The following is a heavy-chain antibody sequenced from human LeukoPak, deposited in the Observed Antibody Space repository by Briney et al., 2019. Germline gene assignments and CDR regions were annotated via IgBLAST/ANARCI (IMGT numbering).Heavy chain of an antibody. CDR2: ISGSGGST. CDR1: GFTFSSCA. CDR3: AKGTLKATIFGVVPFYYYGMDV. V-gene: IGHV3-23*01. D-gene: IGHD3-3*01. Sequence: GGSLRLSCAASGFTFSSCAMSWVRQAPGKGLEWVSAISGSGGSTYYADSVKGRFTISRDNSKNTLYLQMNSLRAEDTAVYYCAKGTLKATIFGVVPFYYYGMDVWGQGTTVTVS. J-gene: IGHJ6*02.